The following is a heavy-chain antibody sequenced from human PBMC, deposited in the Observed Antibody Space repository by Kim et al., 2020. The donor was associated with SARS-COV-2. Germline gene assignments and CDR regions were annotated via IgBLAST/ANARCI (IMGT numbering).Heavy chain of an antibody. CDR1: GGSISSVGYY. CDR3: ARSAGRYF. J-gene: IGHJ2*01. Sequence: SETLSLTCTVSGGSISSVGYYWSWIRQHPGKGLEWIGYIYYSGSSFYRPSLQSRVSISRDTTHNRFSLSLASMTDTDTAFYYCARSAGRYF. CDR2: IYYSGSS. V-gene: IGHV4-31*03.